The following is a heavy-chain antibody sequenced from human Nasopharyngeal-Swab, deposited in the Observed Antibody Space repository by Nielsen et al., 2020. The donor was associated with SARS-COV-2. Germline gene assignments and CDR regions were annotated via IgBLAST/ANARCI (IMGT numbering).Heavy chain of an antibody. J-gene: IGHJ4*02. CDR2: ISWNSGSI. CDR3: AKVGYSSVDY. V-gene: IGHV3-9*01. D-gene: IGHD6-25*01. Sequence: SLKISCAASGFTFDDYAMHWVRQAPGKGLGWVSGISWNSGSIGYADSVKGRFTISRDNAKNSLYLQMNSLRAEDTALYYCAKVGYSSVDYWGQGTLVTVSS. CDR1: GFTFDDYA.